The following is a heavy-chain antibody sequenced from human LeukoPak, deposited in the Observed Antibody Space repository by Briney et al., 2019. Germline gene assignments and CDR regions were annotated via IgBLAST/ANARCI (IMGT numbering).Heavy chain of an antibody. V-gene: IGHV3-30*03. J-gene: IGHJ4*02. CDR2: ISSDGSYK. D-gene: IGHD5-18*01. Sequence: GGSLRLSCAAPGFTFSSYGMSWVRQAPGKGLEWVAVISSDGSYKYYADSVKGRFTISRDNSKNTLYLQMNSLIPEDTAVYYCARQYISGQWYFDYWGQGTLVTVSS. CDR1: GFTFSSYG. CDR3: ARQYISGQWYFDY.